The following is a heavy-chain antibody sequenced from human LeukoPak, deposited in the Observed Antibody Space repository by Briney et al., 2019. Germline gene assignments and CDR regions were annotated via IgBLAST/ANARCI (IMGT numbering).Heavy chain of an antibody. Sequence: GGSLRLSCAASGFTFSSYGMHWVRQAPGKGLEWVAVISYDGSNKYYADPVKGRFTISRDNARNSLYLEMNSLRADDTAMYFCARSVVPAGAWFDPWGQGTLVIVS. V-gene: IGHV3-30*03. CDR3: ARSVVPAGAWFDP. J-gene: IGHJ5*02. CDR2: ISYDGSNK. D-gene: IGHD2-2*01. CDR1: GFTFSSYG.